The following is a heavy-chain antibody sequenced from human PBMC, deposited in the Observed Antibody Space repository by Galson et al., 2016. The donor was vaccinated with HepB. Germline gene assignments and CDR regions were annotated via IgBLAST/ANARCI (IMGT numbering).Heavy chain of an antibody. CDR3: ARRTITSADY. CDR1: GYTFSTYW. V-gene: IGHV5-51*03. J-gene: IGHJ4*02. D-gene: IGHD4/OR15-4a*01. CDR2: IYPGSSDA. Sequence: QSGAEVKKPGESLKISCKASGYTFSTYWIGWVRQQPGRGLEWMGIIYPGSSDARYSPSFQGHVTFSVDKSTTTAYLQWRSLQASDTAVYFCARRTITSADYWGQGTRVIVSS.